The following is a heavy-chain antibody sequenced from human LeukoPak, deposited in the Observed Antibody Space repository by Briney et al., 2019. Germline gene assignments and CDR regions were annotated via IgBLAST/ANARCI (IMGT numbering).Heavy chain of an antibody. J-gene: IGHJ6*04. CDR3: ARSITGTTFYYYGMDV. V-gene: IGHV4-59*01. D-gene: IGHD1-20*01. CDR1: GGSISSYY. CDR2: IYYSGST. Sequence: SETLSLTCTVSGGSISSYYWSWIRQPPGKGLEWIGYIYYSGSTNYNPSLKSRVTISVDTSKNQFSLKLSSVTAVDTAVYYCARSITGTTFYYYGMDVWGKGTTVTVSS.